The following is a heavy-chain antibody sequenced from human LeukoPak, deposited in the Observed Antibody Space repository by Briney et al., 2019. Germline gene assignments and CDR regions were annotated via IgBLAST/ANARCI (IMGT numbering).Heavy chain of an antibody. CDR2: ISAYNGNT. V-gene: IGHV1-18*01. CDR1: GYTFTSYG. D-gene: IGHD3-3*01. CDR3: VRDSDYDFWSGYHNFGWFDP. J-gene: IGHJ5*02. Sequence: ASVKVSCKASGYTFTSYGISWVRQAPGQGLEWMGWISAYNGNTNYAQKLQGRVTMTTDTSTSTAYMELRSLRSDDTAVYYCVRDSDYDFWSGYHNFGWFDPWGQGTLVTVSS.